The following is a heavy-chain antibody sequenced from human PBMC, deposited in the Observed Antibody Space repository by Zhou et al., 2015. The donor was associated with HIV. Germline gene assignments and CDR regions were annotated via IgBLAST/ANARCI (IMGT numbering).Heavy chain of an antibody. Sequence: QVQVVQSGAEVKTPGSSVKVYCKAFGGTFSNYGISWVRQAPGQGLEWMGGIIPIVAKADYAQKFKGRVTITADKSTSTAYMELRSLRSEDTAVYYCARDRGGARPAWRYFDLWGRGTLVTVSS. CDR3: ARDRGGARPAWRYFDL. D-gene: IGHD6-6*01. J-gene: IGHJ2*01. CDR1: GGTFSNYG. V-gene: IGHV1-69*06. CDR2: IIPIVAKA.